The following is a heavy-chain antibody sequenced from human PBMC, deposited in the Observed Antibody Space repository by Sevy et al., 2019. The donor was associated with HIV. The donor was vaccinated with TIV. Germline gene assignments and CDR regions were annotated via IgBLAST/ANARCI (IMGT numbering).Heavy chain of an antibody. Sequence: GGSLRLSCAASGFTFSGFAMHWVRQAPDKGLEWVAVILNDGSRQYYADSVKGRFIISRDNSKNTLHLQMNSLRPEDTATYHCARKGEQATSSWYSLEYWGQGILVTVSS. CDR3: ARKGEQATSSWYSLEY. CDR2: ILNDGSRQ. CDR1: GFTFSGFA. D-gene: IGHD6-13*01. V-gene: IGHV3-30-3*01. J-gene: IGHJ4*02.